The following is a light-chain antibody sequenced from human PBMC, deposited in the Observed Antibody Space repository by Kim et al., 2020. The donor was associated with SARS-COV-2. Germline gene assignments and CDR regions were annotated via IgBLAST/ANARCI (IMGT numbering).Light chain of an antibody. J-gene: IGLJ3*02. CDR2: RNN. V-gene: IGLV1-47*01. Sequence: PGQRGTFFCSGSSSNIGSNYVYWYQQLPGTAPKLLIYRNNQRPSGVPDRFSGSKSGTSASLAISGLRSEDEADYYCAAWDDSFWVFGGGTQLTVL. CDR3: AAWDDSFWV. CDR1: SSNIGSNY.